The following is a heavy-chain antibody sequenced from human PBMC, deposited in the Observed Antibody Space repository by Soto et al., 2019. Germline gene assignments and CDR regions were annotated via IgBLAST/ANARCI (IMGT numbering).Heavy chain of an antibody. D-gene: IGHD2-2*01. J-gene: IGHJ6*02. CDR2: IYYSGST. CDR1: GGSISSSSYY. CDR3: ARDRVVVVPAAIGEDYYYYGMDV. V-gene: IGHV4-39*02. Sequence: SETLSLTCTVSGGSISSSSYYWGWIRQPPGKGLERIGRIYYSGSTYYNPSLKSRVTISVDTSKNQFSLKLSSVTAADTAVYYCARDRVVVVPAAIGEDYYYYGMDVWGQGTTVTVS.